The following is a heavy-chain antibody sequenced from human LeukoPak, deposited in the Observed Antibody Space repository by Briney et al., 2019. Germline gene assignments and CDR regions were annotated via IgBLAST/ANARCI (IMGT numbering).Heavy chain of an antibody. D-gene: IGHD6-13*01. CDR1: GFTFSSYA. Sequence: GGSLRLSCAASGFTFSSYAMSWVRQAPGKGLEWVSDISGGGATTFYADSVKGRFTISRDNSKNTLYLQLSSLRAEDTAVYYCAKSTGYSTTGRDFDSWGRGTRVTVSS. CDR3: AKSTGYSTTGRDFDS. CDR2: ISGGGATT. V-gene: IGHV3-23*01. J-gene: IGHJ4*02.